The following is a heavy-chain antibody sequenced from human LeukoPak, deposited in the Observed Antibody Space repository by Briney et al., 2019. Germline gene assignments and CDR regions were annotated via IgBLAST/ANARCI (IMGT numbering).Heavy chain of an antibody. J-gene: IGHJ4*02. Sequence: GGSLGLSCAASGFTFSDSWMHWVRQGPGKGPEWLSRTSKDGSDTVYADSAKGRLTASRDNARNTVYLELTNLRPDDTALYYCARGGYSGSYYRFSWGRGTLVTVAS. CDR3: ARGGYSGSYYRFS. CDR1: GFTFSDSW. D-gene: IGHD6-6*01. CDR2: TSKDGSDT. V-gene: IGHV3-74*01.